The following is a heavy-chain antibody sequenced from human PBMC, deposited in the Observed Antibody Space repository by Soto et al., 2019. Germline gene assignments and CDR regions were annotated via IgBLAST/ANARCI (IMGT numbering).Heavy chain of an antibody. CDR1: GFTFSNYA. Sequence: PGGSLRLSCAASGFTFSNYAMSWVRQAPGKGLEWVSVISGSGGNSNYADSAKGRFTISRDNSKNTLYLQVNSLRAEDTAVYYCAKLQGYSSNWPLADWGQGTLVTVSS. CDR3: AKLQGYSSNWPLAD. CDR2: ISGSGGNS. V-gene: IGHV3-23*01. J-gene: IGHJ4*02. D-gene: IGHD6-13*01.